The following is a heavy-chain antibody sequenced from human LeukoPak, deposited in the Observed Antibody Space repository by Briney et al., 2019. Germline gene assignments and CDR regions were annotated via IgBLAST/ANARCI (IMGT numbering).Heavy chain of an antibody. CDR1: GFTFSSYS. CDR3: AKDVASGLRFIDY. D-gene: IGHD5-12*01. CDR2: ISWNSGSI. V-gene: IGHV3-9*01. Sequence: GGSLRLPCAASGFTFSSYSMHWVRQAPGKGLEWVSGISWNSGSIGYADSVKGRFTISRDNAKNSLYLQMNSLRAEDTALYYCAKDVASGLRFIDYWGQGTLVTVSS. J-gene: IGHJ4*02.